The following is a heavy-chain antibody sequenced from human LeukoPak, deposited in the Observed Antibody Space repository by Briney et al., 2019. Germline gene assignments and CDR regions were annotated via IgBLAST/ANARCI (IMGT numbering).Heavy chain of an antibody. J-gene: IGHJ4*02. D-gene: IGHD3-3*01. CDR2: IYYSGST. V-gene: IGHV4-59*08. Sequence: NPSETLSHTCTVSGGSISSYYWSWIRQPPGKGLEWIGYIYYSGSTNYNPSLKSRVTISVDTSKNQFSLKLSSVTAADTAVYYCARHSYDYDFWSGQKYYFDYWGQGTLVTVSS. CDR1: GGSISSYY. CDR3: ARHSYDYDFWSGQKYYFDY.